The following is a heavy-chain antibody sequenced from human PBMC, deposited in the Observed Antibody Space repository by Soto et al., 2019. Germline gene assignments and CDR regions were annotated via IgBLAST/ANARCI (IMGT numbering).Heavy chain of an antibody. J-gene: IGHJ5*02. V-gene: IGHV4-31*03. CDR3: ASGHCSGGSCYENWFDP. CDR1: GGSISSGGYY. CDR2: IYYSGST. Sequence: TLSLTCTVSGGSISSGGYYWSWIRQHPGKGLEWIGYIYYSGSTYYNPSLKSRVTISVDTSKNQFSLKLSSVTAADTAVYYCASGHCSGGSCYENWFDPWGQGTLVTVSS. D-gene: IGHD2-15*01.